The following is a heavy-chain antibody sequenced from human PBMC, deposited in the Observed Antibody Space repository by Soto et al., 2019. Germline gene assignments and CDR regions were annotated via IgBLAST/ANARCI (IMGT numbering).Heavy chain of an antibody. CDR3: AIQTTVTAIDY. V-gene: IGHV4-31*03. CDR1: GGSISSGGYY. CDR2: IYYSGST. D-gene: IGHD4-17*01. Sequence: SETLSLTCTVSGGSISSGGYYWSWIRQHPGKGLEWIGYIYYSGSTYYNPPLKSRVTISVDTSKNQFSLKLSSVTAADTAVYYCAIQTTVTAIDYWGQGTLVTVSS. J-gene: IGHJ4*02.